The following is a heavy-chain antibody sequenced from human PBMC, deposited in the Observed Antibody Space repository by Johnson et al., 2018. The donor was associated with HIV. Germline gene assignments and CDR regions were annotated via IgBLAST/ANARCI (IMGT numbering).Heavy chain of an antibody. J-gene: IGHJ3*02. D-gene: IGHD6-13*01. Sequence: QVQLVESGGGLVKPGGSLRLSCAASGFTFSDYDMSWIRQAPGKGLECLSYISSSGISIEYIDYVKGRFTSSRDNAKNTLYLQMHSLRAEDTALYYCAKEAGNSSWIPLYDAFDIWGQGTMVTVSS. CDR1: GFTFSDYD. CDR2: ISSSGISI. CDR3: AKEAGNSSWIPLYDAFDI. V-gene: IGHV3-11*01.